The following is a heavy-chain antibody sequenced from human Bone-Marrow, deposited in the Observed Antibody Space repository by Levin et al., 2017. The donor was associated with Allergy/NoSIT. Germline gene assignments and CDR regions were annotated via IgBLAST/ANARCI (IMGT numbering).Heavy chain of an antibody. CDR2: IYYNVGT. J-gene: IGHJ4*02. V-gene: IGHV4-61*01. CDR3: ARMDQALDY. Sequence: SQTLSLTCTVAGGSVSSGSYYWNWIRQPPGKGLEWIGYIYYNVGTKYNPPLKSRFTISADTSKNQFSLKLTSVTTADTAVDYCARMDQALDYWGQGTLVTVSS. D-gene: IGHD3-3*02. CDR1: GGSVSSGSYY.